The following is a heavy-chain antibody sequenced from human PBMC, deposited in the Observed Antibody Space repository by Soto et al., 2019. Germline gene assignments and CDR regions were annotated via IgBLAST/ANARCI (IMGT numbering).Heavy chain of an antibody. J-gene: IGHJ4*02. CDR2: ISSNGGST. Sequence: GGSLRLSCASSGFTFSSYAMHWVRQAPGKGLEYVSAISSNGGSTYYADSVKGRFTISRDNSKNTLYLQMSSLRAEDTAVYYCVKPHPIVVRGYWGQGTLVTVSS. V-gene: IGHV3-64D*06. CDR1: GFTFSSYA. CDR3: VKPHPIVVRGY. D-gene: IGHD2-15*01.